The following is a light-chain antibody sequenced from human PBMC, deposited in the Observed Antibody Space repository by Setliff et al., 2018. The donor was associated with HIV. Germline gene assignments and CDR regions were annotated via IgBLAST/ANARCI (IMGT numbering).Light chain of an antibody. J-gene: IGLJ2*01. CDR3: SSYTISNTL. CDR2: EVS. Sequence: QSVLTQPASVSGSPGQSITISCTGTSSDVGGYNYVSWYQQHPGKAPKLMIYEVSNRPSGVSNRFSGSKSGNTASLTISGLQAEDEADYYCSSYTISNTLFGGGTKVTVL. CDR1: SSDVGGYNY. V-gene: IGLV2-14*01.